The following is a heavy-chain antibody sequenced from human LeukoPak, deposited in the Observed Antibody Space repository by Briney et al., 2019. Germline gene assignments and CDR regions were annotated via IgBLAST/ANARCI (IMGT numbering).Heavy chain of an antibody. J-gene: IGHJ3*02. V-gene: IGHV4-59*01. CDR2: IYYSGST. D-gene: IGHD3-22*01. Sequence: SETLSLTCTFSGGSISSYYWSWIRQPPGKGLEWIGYIYYSGSTNYNPSLKSRVTISVDTSKNQFSLKLSSVTAADTAVYYCARVLGYYDSRAFDIWGQGTMVTVSS. CDR1: GGSISSYY. CDR3: ARVLGYYDSRAFDI.